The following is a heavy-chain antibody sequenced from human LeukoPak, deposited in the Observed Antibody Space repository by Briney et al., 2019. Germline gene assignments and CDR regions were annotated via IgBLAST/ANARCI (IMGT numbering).Heavy chain of an antibody. D-gene: IGHD3-22*01. CDR1: RFTFSSYA. J-gene: IGHJ4*02. V-gene: IGHV3-23*01. Sequence: GGSLRLSCAASRFTFSSYAMSWVRQAPGKGLGWVSTISGSGGGTYYADSVKGRFTISRDNSKNTLYLQMNSLRAEDTAVYYCAKDPNYYDSSGYYWGQGTLVTVSS. CDR2: ISGSGGGT. CDR3: AKDPNYYDSSGYY.